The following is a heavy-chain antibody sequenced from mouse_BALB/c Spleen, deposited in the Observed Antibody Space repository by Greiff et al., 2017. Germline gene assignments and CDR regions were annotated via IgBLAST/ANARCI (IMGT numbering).Heavy chain of an antibody. CDR2: INPNNGGT. CDR3: ARREGSGYVPY. D-gene: IGHD3-1*01. V-gene: IGHV1-18*01. CDR1: GYTFTDYN. Sequence: EVQLQQSGPELVKPGASVKIPCKASGYTFTDYNMDWVKQSHGKSLEWIGDINPNNGGTIYNQKFKGKATLTVDKSSSTAYMELRSLTSEDTAVYYCARREGSGYVPYWGQGTLVTVSA. J-gene: IGHJ3*01.